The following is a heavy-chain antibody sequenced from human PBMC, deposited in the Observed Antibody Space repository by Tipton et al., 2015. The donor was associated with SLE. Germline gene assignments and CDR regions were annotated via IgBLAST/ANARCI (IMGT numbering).Heavy chain of an antibody. Sequence: TLSLTCTVSGGSISSYYWSWIWQPPGKGLEWIGYIYYSGSTNYNPSLKSRVTISVDTSKNQFSLKLSSVTATDTAVYYCARVEYYEHAFDIWGQGTIGTVSS. CDR1: GGSISSYY. CDR2: IYYSGST. J-gene: IGHJ3*02. D-gene: IGHD3-22*01. V-gene: IGHV4-59*12. CDR3: ARVEYYEHAFDI.